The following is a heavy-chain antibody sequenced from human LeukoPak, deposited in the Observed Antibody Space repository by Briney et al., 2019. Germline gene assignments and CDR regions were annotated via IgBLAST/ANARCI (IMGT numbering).Heavy chain of an antibody. Sequence: PSETLSLTCTVSGGSISSSSYYWGWIRQPPGKGLEWIGSIYHSGSTYYNPSLKSRVTISVDTSKNQFSLKLSSVTAADTAVYYCARGAPLVYDSSGFLDYWGQGTLVTVSS. CDR3: ARGAPLVYDSSGFLDY. CDR1: GGSISSSSYY. V-gene: IGHV4-39*07. J-gene: IGHJ4*02. D-gene: IGHD3-22*01. CDR2: IYHSGST.